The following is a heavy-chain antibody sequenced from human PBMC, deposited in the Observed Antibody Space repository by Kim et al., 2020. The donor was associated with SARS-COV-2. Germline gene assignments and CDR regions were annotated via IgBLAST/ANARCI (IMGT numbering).Heavy chain of an antibody. V-gene: IGHV1-69*01. D-gene: IGHD3-16*01. CDR2: GTA. Sequence: GTANYAQKFQGRVTITAYESTSTAYMELSSLRSEDTAVYYCARGTFYFDLWGRGTLVTVSS. CDR3: ARGTFYFDL. J-gene: IGHJ2*01.